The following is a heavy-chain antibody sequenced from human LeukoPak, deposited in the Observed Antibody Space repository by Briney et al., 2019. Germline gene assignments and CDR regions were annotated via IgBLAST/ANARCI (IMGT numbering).Heavy chain of an antibody. D-gene: IGHD6-13*01. CDR2: INAGNGNT. CDR1: GYTSTSYT. V-gene: IGHV1-3*01. Sequence: AASVKVSCKASGYTSTSYTMHWVRQAPGQRLEWMGWINAGNGNTKYSQKFQGRVTMTRDTSTSTVYMELSSLRSEDTAVYYCARGRPVAIAAAGNYFDYWGQGTLVTVSS. J-gene: IGHJ4*02. CDR3: ARGRPVAIAAAGNYFDY.